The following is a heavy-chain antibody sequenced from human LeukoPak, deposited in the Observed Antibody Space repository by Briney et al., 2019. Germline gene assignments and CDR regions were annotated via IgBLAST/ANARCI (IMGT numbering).Heavy chain of an antibody. D-gene: IGHD3-9*01. CDR1: GYTFTGYY. J-gene: IGHJ4*02. V-gene: IGHV1-2*02. CDR2: INPNSGGT. CDR3: ARDQPTFDRVVN. Sequence: ASVKVSCKASGYTFTGYYMHWVRQAPGQGLEWMGWINPNSGGTNYAQKFQGRVTMTRDTSISTAYMELSGLRSDDTAVYYCARDQPTFDRVVNWGQGTLVTVSS.